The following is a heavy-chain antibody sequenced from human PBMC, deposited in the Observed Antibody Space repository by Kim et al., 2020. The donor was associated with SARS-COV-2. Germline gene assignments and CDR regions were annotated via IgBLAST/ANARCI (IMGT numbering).Heavy chain of an antibody. CDR1: GGSISSSSYY. J-gene: IGHJ6*02. CDR2: IYYSGST. Sequence: SETLSLTCTVSGGSISSSSYYWGWIRQPPGKGLEWIGSIYYSGSTYYNPSLKSRVTISVDTSKNQFSLKLSSVTAADTAVYYCARHPYKRITIFGYYYGMDVWGQGTTVTVSS. CDR3: ARHPYKRITIFGYYYGMDV. V-gene: IGHV4-39*01. D-gene: IGHD3-3*01.